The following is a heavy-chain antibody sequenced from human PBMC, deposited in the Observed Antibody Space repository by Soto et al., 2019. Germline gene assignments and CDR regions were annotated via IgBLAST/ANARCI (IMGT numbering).Heavy chain of an antibody. V-gene: IGHV3-23*01. CDR3: AKCSPRYSSGLKAYYFDY. CDR1: GFTFSSYA. D-gene: IGHD6-19*01. J-gene: IGHJ4*02. CDR2: ISGSGGST. Sequence: EVQLLESGGGLVQPGGSLRLSCAASGFTFSSYAMSWVRQAPGKGLEWVSTISGSGGSTYYADSVKGRFTISRDNSKNTLYLPVNSLRAEDTAVYYCAKCSPRYSSGLKAYYFDYWGQGPLVTVSS.